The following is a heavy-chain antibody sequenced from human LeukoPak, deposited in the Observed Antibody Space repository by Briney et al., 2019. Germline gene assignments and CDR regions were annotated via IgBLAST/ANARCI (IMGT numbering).Heavy chain of an antibody. CDR2: IYYSGST. V-gene: IGHV4-59*01. Sequence: SETLSLTCTVSGGSMTSYYWSWIRQPPGKGLEWIGYIYYSGSTKYNPSLKGRVTISVDTSKNQFSLKLNSMTTADTAVYYCARGGFQSDYWGQGTLVTVSS. J-gene: IGHJ4*02. D-gene: IGHD2-21*01. CDR3: ARGGFQSDY. CDR1: GGSMTSYY.